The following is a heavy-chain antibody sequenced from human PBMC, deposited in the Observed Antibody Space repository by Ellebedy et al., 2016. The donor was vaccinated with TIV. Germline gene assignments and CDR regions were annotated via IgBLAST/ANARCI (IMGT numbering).Heavy chain of an antibody. J-gene: IGHJ6*02. CDR3: ARVRTGTSGMDV. CDR2: INPDSGGT. V-gene: IGHV1-2*02. Sequence: ASVKVSCKTSGGTFSNQAISWVRQAPGQGLEWMGWINPDSGGTSYAQQFQGGVAMTRDTSISTDHMELSSLRPDDTAVYFCARVRTGTSGMDVWGQGTPVTVSS. D-gene: IGHD7-27*01. CDR1: GGTFSNQA.